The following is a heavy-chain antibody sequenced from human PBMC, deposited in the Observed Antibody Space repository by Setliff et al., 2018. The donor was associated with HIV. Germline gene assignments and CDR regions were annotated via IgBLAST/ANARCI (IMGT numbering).Heavy chain of an antibody. CDR1: GFTFSNFW. D-gene: IGHD1-26*01. Sequence: GESLKISCATSGFTFSNFWMTWVRQAPGKGLERVANIKEDGSETFYVDSVKGRFTMSRDNAKNLVYLEMNSLKVEDTAVYYCARDATRGGDFDFWGQGTLVTVSS. J-gene: IGHJ4*02. CDR2: IKEDGSET. V-gene: IGHV3-7*01. CDR3: ARDATRGGDFDF.